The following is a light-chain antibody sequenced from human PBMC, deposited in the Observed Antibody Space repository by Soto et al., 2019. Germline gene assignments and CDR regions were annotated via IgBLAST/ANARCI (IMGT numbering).Light chain of an antibody. Sequence: DIQMTQSPSTLSASVGHRVTITCRARQSISSWLAWYQQKPGKAPKLLIYDASSLENGVPSRFSGSGSGTEFTLCISSLQPDDLATYYCQQYNSLWTFGQGTKVEIK. V-gene: IGKV1-5*01. CDR2: DAS. CDR1: QSISSW. CDR3: QQYNSLWT. J-gene: IGKJ1*01.